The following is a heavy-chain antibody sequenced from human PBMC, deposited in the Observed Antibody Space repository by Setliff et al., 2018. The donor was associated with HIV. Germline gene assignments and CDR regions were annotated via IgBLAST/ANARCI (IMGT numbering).Heavy chain of an antibody. CDR2: IGAVGAPT. V-gene: IGHV3-23*01. D-gene: IGHD3-10*02. CDR1: GFTFSTYA. Sequence: PGGSLRLSCAASGFTFSTYAMGWVRQAAGKGLEWVSTIGAVGAPTFYAESVKGRFTVSKDNSKDTLYLQMTSLRDEDTAVYYCAKVFVFGVDAFDIWGQGTMVTVSS. J-gene: IGHJ3*02. CDR3: AKVFVFGVDAFDI.